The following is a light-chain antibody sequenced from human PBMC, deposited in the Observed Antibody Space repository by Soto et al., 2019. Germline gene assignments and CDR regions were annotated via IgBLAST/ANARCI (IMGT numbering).Light chain of an antibody. CDR1: QSVGSY. V-gene: IGKV1-5*01. J-gene: IGKJ1*01. Sequence: DIQMTQSPSSLSASVGDRVIISCRAGQSVGSYLNWYQQKLGKAPKLLIYDASSLETGVPSRFSGSGSGTDSPLTISSLQPDAVESYCRQQYNSYAWTFGQGTKVDI. CDR3: QQYNSYAWT. CDR2: DAS.